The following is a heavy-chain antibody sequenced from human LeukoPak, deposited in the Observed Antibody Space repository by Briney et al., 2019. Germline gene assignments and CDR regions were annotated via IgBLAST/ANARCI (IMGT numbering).Heavy chain of an antibody. J-gene: IGHJ4*02. V-gene: IGHV4-34*01. CDR3: ARGHSTSFFDY. D-gene: IGHD2-2*01. Sequence: NPSETLSLTCTVSGGSISSYYWSWIRQPPGKGLEWIGEINHSGSTNYNPSLKSRVTISVDTSKNQFSLKLSSVTAADTAVYYCARGHSTSFFDYWGQGTLVTVSS. CDR1: GGSISSYY. CDR2: INHSGST.